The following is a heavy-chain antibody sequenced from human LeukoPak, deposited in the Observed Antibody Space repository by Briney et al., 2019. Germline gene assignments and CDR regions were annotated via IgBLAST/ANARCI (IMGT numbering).Heavy chain of an antibody. CDR1: AYTFTSYG. D-gene: IGHD6-19*01. J-gene: IGHJ4*02. CDR2: ISAYNGNT. Sequence: ASVKVSCKASAYTFTSYGISWVRLAPGQGLEWMGWISAYNGNTNYAQKFQGRVTMTTDTSTSTAYMELRSLRSDDTAVYYCARASESGWREFDYWGQGTLVTVSS. CDR3: ARASESGWREFDY. V-gene: IGHV1-18*01.